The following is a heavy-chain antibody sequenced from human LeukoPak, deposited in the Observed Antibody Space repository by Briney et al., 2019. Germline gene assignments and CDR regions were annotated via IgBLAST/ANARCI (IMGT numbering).Heavy chain of an antibody. CDR2: ISSSGSSI. D-gene: IGHD3-10*01. CDR1: GFTFSNYE. Sequence: PGGSLRLSCAASGFTFSNYEMNWVRQAPGKGLEWVSYISSSGSSIYYTDSVKGRFTISRDNAKNSLYLQMSSLRAEDTAVYYCARDVPNYGSGYSFDYWGQGTLVTVSS. V-gene: IGHV3-48*03. J-gene: IGHJ4*02. CDR3: ARDVPNYGSGYSFDY.